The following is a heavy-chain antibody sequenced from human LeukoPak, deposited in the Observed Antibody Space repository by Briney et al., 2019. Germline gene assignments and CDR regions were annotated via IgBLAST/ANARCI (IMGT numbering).Heavy chain of an antibody. CDR3: VRDVSYYGRIGSGLFDP. V-gene: IGHV1-18*01. J-gene: IGHJ5*02. CDR1: GYSFSRHG. CDR2: ISTYNGNT. Sequence: ASVKVPYKASGYSFSRHGMRLVRQAPGQGLEWMGWISTYNGNTNYAQKFQGRVTMTTDTSTNTAYMELRSLRSDDTAVYYCVRDVSYYGRIGSGLFDPWGQGTLVTVSS. D-gene: IGHD3-10*01.